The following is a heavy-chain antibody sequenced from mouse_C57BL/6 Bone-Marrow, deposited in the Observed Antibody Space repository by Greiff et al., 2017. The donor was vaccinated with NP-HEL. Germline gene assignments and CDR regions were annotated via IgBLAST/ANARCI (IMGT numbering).Heavy chain of an antibody. CDR2: IHPNSGST. J-gene: IGHJ4*01. Sequence: QVQLQQPGAELVKPGASVKLSCKASGYTFTSYWMHWVKQRPGQGLEWIGMIHPNSGSTNYNEKFKSKATLTVDKSSSTAYMQLSSLTSEDSAVYYCARLIYYYGRGDAMDYWGQGTSVTVSS. V-gene: IGHV1-64*01. CDR3: ARLIYYYGRGDAMDY. CDR1: GYTFTSYW. D-gene: IGHD1-1*01.